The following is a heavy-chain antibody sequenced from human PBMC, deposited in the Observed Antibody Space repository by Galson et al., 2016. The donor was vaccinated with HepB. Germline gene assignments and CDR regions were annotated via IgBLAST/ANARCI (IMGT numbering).Heavy chain of an antibody. CDR3: AKKGYSSGKFDAFDI. V-gene: IGHV3-30*02. CDR2: IWYDGTNE. D-gene: IGHD6-19*01. J-gene: IGHJ3*02. Sequence: SLRLSCAASGFTFSSYGIHWVRQAPGKGLEWVALIWYDGTNEYYADSVKGRFTISRDNFKNTLYLQMNSLRADDTAVYSCAKKGYSSGKFDAFDIWGQGTVVTVSS. CDR1: GFTFSSYG.